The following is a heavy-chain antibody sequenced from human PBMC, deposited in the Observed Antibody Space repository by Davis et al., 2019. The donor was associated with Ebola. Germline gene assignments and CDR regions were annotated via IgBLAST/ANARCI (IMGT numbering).Heavy chain of an antibody. CDR2: MNPNGGNT. CDR3: ARDREWFGVVISNWFDP. V-gene: IGHV1-8*01. J-gene: IGHJ5*02. CDR1: GYTFTNYD. Sequence: ASVKVSCKASGYTFTNYDINWVRQATGQGLEWMGWMNPNGGNTGYAQRLQGRVTMTRDTSINTAYMELSSLRSEDTAVYYCARDREWFGVVISNWFDPWGQGTLVTVSS. D-gene: IGHD3-3*01.